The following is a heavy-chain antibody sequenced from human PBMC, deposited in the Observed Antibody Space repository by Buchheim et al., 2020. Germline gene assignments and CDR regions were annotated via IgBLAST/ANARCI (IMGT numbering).Heavy chain of an antibody. CDR2: IWYDGSNK. Sequence: IQLVESGGGLVQPGGSLRLSCAASGFSFGGHWMSWVRQAPGKGLEWVAVIWYDGSNKYDADSVKGRLTISRDNSKNPLYLQMNSLSAEDTAVYYCARGEGAVAGLPFDYWGQGTL. CDR1: GFSFGGHW. CDR3: ARGEGAVAGLPFDY. J-gene: IGHJ4*02. D-gene: IGHD6-19*01. V-gene: IGHV3-33*08.